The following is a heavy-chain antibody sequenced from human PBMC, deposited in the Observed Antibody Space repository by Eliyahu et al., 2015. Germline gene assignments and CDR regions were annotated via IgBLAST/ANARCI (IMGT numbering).Heavy chain of an antibody. V-gene: IGHV4-34*01. CDR2: INHSGST. Sequence: QVQLQQWGAGLLKPSETLSLTCAVYGGSFSGXYWSWIRQPPGKGLEWXGEINHSGSTNYNPSLKSRVTISVDTSKNQFSLKLSSVTAADTAVYYCARDRGGSGSYYYYYYGMDVWGQGTTVTVSS. CDR1: GGSFSGXY. CDR3: ARDRGGSGSYYYYYYGMDV. D-gene: IGHD3-10*01. J-gene: IGHJ6*02.